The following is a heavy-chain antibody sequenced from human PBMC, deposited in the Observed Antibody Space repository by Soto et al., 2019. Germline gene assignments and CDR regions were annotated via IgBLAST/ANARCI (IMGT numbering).Heavy chain of an antibody. Sequence: EVQLVESGGGLVQPGGSLKLSCADSGFTFSGSAMHWVRQASGKGLEWVGRIRSKANSYATAYAASVNGRFTISRDDSKNTAYLQMNSLKTEDTAVYYCTRPGGVGARWGQETLVTVSS. CDR1: GFTFSGSA. CDR2: IRSKANSYAT. V-gene: IGHV3-73*02. J-gene: IGHJ4*02. D-gene: IGHD1-26*01. CDR3: TRPGGVGAR.